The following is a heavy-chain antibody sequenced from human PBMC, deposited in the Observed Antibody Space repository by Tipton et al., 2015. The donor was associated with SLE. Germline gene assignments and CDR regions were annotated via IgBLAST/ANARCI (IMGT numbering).Heavy chain of an antibody. CDR1: SSYE. Sequence: SSYEMNWVRQAPGKGLEWIGSIYYSGSTYYNPSLKSRVTISVDTSKNQFSLRLSSVTAADTAVYYCAHGRLWSHIDYWGQGTLVTVSS. J-gene: IGHJ4*02. V-gene: IGHV4-39*07. D-gene: IGHD3-3*01. CDR2: IYYSGST. CDR3: AHGRLWSHIDY.